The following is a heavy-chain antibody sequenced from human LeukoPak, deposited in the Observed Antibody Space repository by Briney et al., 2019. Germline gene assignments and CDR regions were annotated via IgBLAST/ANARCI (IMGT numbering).Heavy chain of an antibody. CDR2: ISYDGSNK. J-gene: IGHJ4*02. CDR1: GSTFSSYS. V-gene: IGHV3-30*18. CDR3: AKGHYYDSSGYYFNVDY. D-gene: IGHD3-22*01. Sequence: GGSLRLSCAASGSTFSSYSMNWVRQAPGKGLEWVAVISYDGSNKYYADSVKGRFTISRDNSKNTPYLQMNSLRAEDTAVYYCAKGHYYDSSGYYFNVDYWGQGTLVTVSS.